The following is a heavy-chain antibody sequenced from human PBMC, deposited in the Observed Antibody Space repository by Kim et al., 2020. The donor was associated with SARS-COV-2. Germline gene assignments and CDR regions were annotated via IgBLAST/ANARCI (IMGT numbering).Heavy chain of an antibody. V-gene: IGHV4-31*03. CDR1: GGSISSGGYY. D-gene: IGHD6-13*01. J-gene: IGHJ4*02. CDR3: ASSAAYSSSWPYGI. CDR2: IYYSGST. Sequence: SETLSLTCTVSGGSISSGGYYWSWIRQHPGKGLEWIGYIYYSGSTYYNPSLKSRVTISVDTSKNQFSLKLSSVTAADTAVYYCASSAAYSSSWPYGIWGQGTLVTVSS.